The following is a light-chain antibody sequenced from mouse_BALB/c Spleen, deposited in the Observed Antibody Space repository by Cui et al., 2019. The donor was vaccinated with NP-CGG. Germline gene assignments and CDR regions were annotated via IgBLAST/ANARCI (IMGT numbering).Light chain of an antibody. CDR3: ALWYSNHWV. J-gene: IGLJ1*01. CDR1: TGAVTTSNY. Sequence: QAVVPQESALTTSPGETVTLTCHSSTGAVTTSNYANWVQEKPDHLFTGLIGGTNNRAPGVPARFSGSLIGDKAALTITGAQTEDEAIYFCALWYSNHWVFGGGTKLTVL. CDR2: GTN. V-gene: IGLV1*01.